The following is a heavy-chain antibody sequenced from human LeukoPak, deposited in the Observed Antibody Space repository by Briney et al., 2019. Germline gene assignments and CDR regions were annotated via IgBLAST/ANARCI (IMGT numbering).Heavy chain of an antibody. J-gene: IGHJ6*03. V-gene: IGHV4-38-2*02. Sequence: SETLSLACTVSGYSISSGYYWGWIRQPPGKGLEWIGSIYHSGSTYYNPSLKSRVTISVDTSKNQFSLKLSSVTAADTAVYYCAREARTVTTWVVDGYYMDVWGKGTTVTVSS. CDR1: GYSISSGYY. D-gene: IGHD4-17*01. CDR3: AREARTVTTWVVDGYYMDV. CDR2: IYHSGST.